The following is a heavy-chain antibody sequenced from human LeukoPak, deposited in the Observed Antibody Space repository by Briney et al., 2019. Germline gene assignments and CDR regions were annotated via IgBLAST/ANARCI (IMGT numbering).Heavy chain of an antibody. V-gene: IGHV4-34*01. CDR3: ARGFYSSSWVDY. CDR2: INHSGST. Sequence: SETLSLTCAVYGGSFSGYYWSWIRQPPGKGLEWIGEINHSGSTNYNPSLKSRVTIPVDTSKNQFSLKLSSVTAADTAVYYCARGFYSSSWVDYWGQGTLVTVSS. CDR1: GGSFSGYY. D-gene: IGHD6-13*01. J-gene: IGHJ4*02.